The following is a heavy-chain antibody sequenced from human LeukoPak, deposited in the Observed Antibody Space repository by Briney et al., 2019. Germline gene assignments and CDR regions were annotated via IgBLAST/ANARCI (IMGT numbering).Heavy chain of an antibody. V-gene: IGHV4-59*08. D-gene: IGHD4-11*01. CDR2: IYYSGST. Sequence: PSETLSLTCTVSGGSISSYYWSWIRQPPGKGLEWIGYIYYSGSTNYSPSLDGRVSISVDTSKKQFSLKLNSVTAADTAVYYCARHVTVTYDAFDLWGQGTLVTVSS. CDR3: ARHVTVTYDAFDL. CDR1: GGSISSYY. J-gene: IGHJ3*01.